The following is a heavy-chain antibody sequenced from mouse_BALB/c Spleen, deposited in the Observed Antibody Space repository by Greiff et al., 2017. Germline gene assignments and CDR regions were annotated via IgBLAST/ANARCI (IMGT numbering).Heavy chain of an antibody. V-gene: IGHV5-17*02. Sequence: EVKLVESGGGLVQPGGSRKLSCAASGFTFSSFGMHWVRQAPEKGLEWVAYISSGSSTIYYADTVKGRFTISRDNPKNTLFLQMTSLRSEDTAMYYCARWGDGSSYWGQGTTLTVSS. CDR3: ARWGDGSSY. CDR2: ISSGSSTI. D-gene: IGHD1-1*01. CDR1: GFTFSSFG. J-gene: IGHJ2*01.